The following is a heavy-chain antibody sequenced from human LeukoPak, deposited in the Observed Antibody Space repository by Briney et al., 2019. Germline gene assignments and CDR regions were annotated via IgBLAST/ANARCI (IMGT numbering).Heavy chain of an antibody. CDR3: AKDWMSSSWYGGGY. Sequence: GGSLRLSCAASGFTFSSYAMSWVRQARGKGLEWVSTISGSGGSTYYADSVKGRFTISRDNSKNTLYLQMYSLRAEDTAVYYCAKDWMSSSWYGGGYWGQGTLVTVSS. J-gene: IGHJ4*02. D-gene: IGHD6-13*01. CDR2: ISGSGGST. CDR1: GFTFSSYA. V-gene: IGHV3-23*01.